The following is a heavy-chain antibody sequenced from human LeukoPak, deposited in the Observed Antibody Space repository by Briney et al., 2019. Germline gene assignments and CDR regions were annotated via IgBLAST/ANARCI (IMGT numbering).Heavy chain of an antibody. V-gene: IGHV4-4*07. CDR3: ARDRGLGAHNWFDP. CDR1: GGSISSYY. J-gene: IGHJ5*02. Sequence: SETLSLTCTVSGGSISSYYWSWIRQPAGKGLEWIGRIYTSGSTNYNPSLKSRVTMSVDTSKNQFSLKLSSATAADTAVYYCARDRGLGAHNWFDPWGQGTLVTVSS. D-gene: IGHD1-26*01. CDR2: IYTSGST.